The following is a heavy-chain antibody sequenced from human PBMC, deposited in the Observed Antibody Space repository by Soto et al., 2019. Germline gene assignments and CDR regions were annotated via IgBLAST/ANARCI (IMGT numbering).Heavy chain of an antibody. V-gene: IGHV4-31*03. CDR2: NYYSGIT. CDR3: ARGSSIAGLYYGMDV. Sequence: SETLSLTCTVSGGSISSGGYYWTWIRQHPGKGLEWIGYNYYSGITYYNPSLKSRVTISLDTSKNQFSLKLSSVTAADSAVYYCARGSSIAGLYYGMDVWGQGTTVTVSS. CDR1: GGSISSGGYY. D-gene: IGHD6-6*01. J-gene: IGHJ6*02.